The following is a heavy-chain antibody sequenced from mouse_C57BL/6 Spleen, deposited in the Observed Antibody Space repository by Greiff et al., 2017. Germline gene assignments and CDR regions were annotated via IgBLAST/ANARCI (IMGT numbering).Heavy chain of an antibody. Sequence: EVHLVESGGGLVKPGGSLKLSCAASGFTFSSYTMSWVRQTPEKRLEWVATISGGGGNTYYPDSVKGRFTISRDNAKNTLYLQMSSLRSEDTALYYCARRGSNYPYYFDYWGQGTTLTVSS. CDR3: ARRGSNYPYYFDY. CDR2: ISGGGGNT. D-gene: IGHD2-5*01. CDR1: GFTFSSYT. J-gene: IGHJ2*01. V-gene: IGHV5-9*01.